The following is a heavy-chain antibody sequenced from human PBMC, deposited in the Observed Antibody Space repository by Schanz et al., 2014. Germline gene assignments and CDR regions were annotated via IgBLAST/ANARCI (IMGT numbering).Heavy chain of an antibody. CDR1: GYSISSGYY. CDR3: ARRIAARSGVGYDYHYGMDV. Sequence: QVPLQESRPRLVKPSETLSLTCNVSGYSISSGYYWGWIRQPPGKGLEWIGYIYYSVTTNYNPSLKSRVTIAVDTSKNQFSLKLSSVTAADTAIYYCARRIAARSGVGYDYHYGMDVWGQGTLVTVSS. J-gene: IGHJ6*02. D-gene: IGHD6-6*01. CDR2: IYYSVTT. V-gene: IGHV4-61*01.